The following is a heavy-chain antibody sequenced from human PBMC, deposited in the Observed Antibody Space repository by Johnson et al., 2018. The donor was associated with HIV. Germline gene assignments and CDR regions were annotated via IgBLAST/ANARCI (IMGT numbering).Heavy chain of an antibody. CDR3: AIACRDGYTCDVYDI. CDR2: IKWNGGDT. J-gene: IGHJ3*02. CDR1: GFTFDDYG. V-gene: IGHV3-20*04. D-gene: IGHD5-24*01. Sequence: VQLVESGGGVVRPGGSLRLSCGASGFTFDDYGMSWVRQVPGKGLEWVSGIKWNGGDTYYADSVKGRCTISRDNSKNTLYLQMNSLRAEDTAVYYCAIACRDGYTCDVYDIWDQGTMLTVSS.